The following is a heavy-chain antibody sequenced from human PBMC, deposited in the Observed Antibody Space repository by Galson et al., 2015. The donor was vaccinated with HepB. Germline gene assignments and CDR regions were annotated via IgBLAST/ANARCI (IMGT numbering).Heavy chain of an antibody. D-gene: IGHD3-3*01. CDR2: ISYDGSNK. CDR1: GFTFSSYG. J-gene: IGHJ6*02. V-gene: IGHV3-30*18. Sequence: SLRLSCAASGFTFSSYGMHWVRQAPGKGLEWVAVISYDGSNKYYADSVKGRFTISRDNSKNTLYLQMNSLRAEDTAVYYCAKDLSSTIFGVVIRYYGMDVWGQGTTVTVSS. CDR3: AKDLSSTIFGVVIRYYGMDV.